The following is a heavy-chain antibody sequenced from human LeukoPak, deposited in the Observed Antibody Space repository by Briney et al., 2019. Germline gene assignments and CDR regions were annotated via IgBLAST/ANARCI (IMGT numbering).Heavy chain of an antibody. CDR3: AKDADGLGPTSYY. J-gene: IGHJ4*02. CDR1: GFAFSYYW. Sequence: GWSLRLSLAASGFAFSYYWLHWFRQARGRGLVWVSRITSDGSTTTYADSVKGRFTISRDNAKNTLFLQMNSLRAEDTAVYFCAKDADGLGPTSYYSGQGTLFTVSS. V-gene: IGHV3-74*01. CDR2: ITSDGSTT. D-gene: IGHD1-26*01.